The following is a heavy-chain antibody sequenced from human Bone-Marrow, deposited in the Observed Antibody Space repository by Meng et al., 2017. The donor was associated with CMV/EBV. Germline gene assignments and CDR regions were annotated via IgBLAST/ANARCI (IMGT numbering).Heavy chain of an antibody. D-gene: IGHD6-19*01. V-gene: IGHV3-48*04. CDR1: GFTFSSYS. Sequence: GESLKISCAASGFTFSSYSMNWVRQAPGKGLEWVSYISSSSSTIYYADSVKGRFTISRDNAKNSLFLQMNSLRAEDTAVYYCARGIAVPGSGYYYGMDVWGQGTTVTVSS. CDR2: ISSSSSTI. CDR3: ARGIAVPGSGYYYGMDV. J-gene: IGHJ6*02.